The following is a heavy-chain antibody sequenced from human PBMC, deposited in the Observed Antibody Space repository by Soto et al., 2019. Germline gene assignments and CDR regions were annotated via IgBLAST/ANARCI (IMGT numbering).Heavy chain of an antibody. CDR1: GFICSSYD. Sequence: GSLSLSCAVSGFICSSYDMSWVRQAPGKGLEWVSTILVGGSTHYEDSVKGRFTISSDTSKNTVYLQMNSLTAGDTAFYYCAKATATSGGAFEIYGQGTMVTVSS. J-gene: IGHJ3*02. D-gene: IGHD1-1*01. CDR2: ILVGGST. CDR3: AKATATSGGAFEI. V-gene: IGHV3-23*01.